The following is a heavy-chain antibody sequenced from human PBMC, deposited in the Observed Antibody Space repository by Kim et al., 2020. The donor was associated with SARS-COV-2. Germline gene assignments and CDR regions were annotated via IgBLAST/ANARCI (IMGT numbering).Heavy chain of an antibody. J-gene: IGHJ4*02. CDR3: ARNYYGSGENKIFDY. V-gene: IGHV1-2*04. CDR2: INPNSGGT. Sequence: ASVKVSCKASGYTFTGYYMHWVRQAPGQGLEWMGWINPNSGGTNYAQKFQGWVTMTRDTSISTAYMELSRLRSDDTAVYYCARNYYGSGENKIFDYWGQGTLVTVSS. CDR1: GYTFTGYY. D-gene: IGHD3-10*01.